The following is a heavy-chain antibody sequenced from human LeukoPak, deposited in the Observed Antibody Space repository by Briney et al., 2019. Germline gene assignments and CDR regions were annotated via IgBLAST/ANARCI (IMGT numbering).Heavy chain of an antibody. CDR3: AREELRWFDP. Sequence: ASVKVSCKASGYTFTSYGISWVRQAPGQGLEWMGWITAYNDNTYYAQKLQGRVTMTTDTSTSTAYMELRSLRSDDTAVYYCAREELRWFDPWGQGTLVTVSS. V-gene: IGHV1-18*01. CDR1: GYTFTSYG. CDR2: ITAYNDNT. J-gene: IGHJ5*02. D-gene: IGHD1-7*01.